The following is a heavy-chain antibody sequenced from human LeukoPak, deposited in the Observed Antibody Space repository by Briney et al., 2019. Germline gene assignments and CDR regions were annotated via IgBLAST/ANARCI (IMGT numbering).Heavy chain of an antibody. V-gene: IGHV4-4*07. CDR3: ARVDYDILTGYYATFDY. D-gene: IGHD3-9*01. CDR1: GGSISSYY. Sequence: PSETLSLTCTVSGGSISSYYWSWIRQPAGKGLEWIGRIYTSGSTNYNPSLKSRVTISVDTSKNQFSLKLSSVTAADTAVYYCARVDYDILTGYYATFDYWGQGTLVTVSS. J-gene: IGHJ4*02. CDR2: IYTSGST.